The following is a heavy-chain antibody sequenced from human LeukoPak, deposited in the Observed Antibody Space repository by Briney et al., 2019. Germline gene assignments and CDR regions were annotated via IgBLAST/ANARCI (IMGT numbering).Heavy chain of an antibody. V-gene: IGHV3-7*03. CDR2: IKQDGSEK. Sequence: PGGSLRLSCAASGFTFSNYWMSWVRQAPGKGLEWVANIKQDGSEKYYVDSVKGRFTISRDDANNSLYLQMNSLRAEDTAVYYCARKAYGMDVWGKGTTVTVSS. CDR3: ARKAYGMDV. CDR1: GFTFSNYW. J-gene: IGHJ6*04.